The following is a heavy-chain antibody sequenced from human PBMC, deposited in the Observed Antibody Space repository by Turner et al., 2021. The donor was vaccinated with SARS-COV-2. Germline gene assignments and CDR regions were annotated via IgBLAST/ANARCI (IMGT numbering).Heavy chain of an antibody. D-gene: IGHD3-22*01. J-gene: IGHJ5*02. CDR1: GFTVSSNY. V-gene: IGHV3-53*02. CDR2: MCSGSST. Sequence: EVQLVETGRGLTLLGGSMRLSCTASGFTVSSNYMSWVRQAPGKRREGVAVMCSGSSTYYADSVKGRFTITRDNSKNTLYLQTNSLRAEDTAVYYCARVRRAWYYYASSGPYWFDPWGQGTLVTVSS. CDR3: ARVRRAWYYYASSGPYWFDP.